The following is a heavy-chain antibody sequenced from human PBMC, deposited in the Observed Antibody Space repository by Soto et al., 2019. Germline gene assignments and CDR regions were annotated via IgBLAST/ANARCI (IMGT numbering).Heavy chain of an antibody. Sequence: QVQLVQSGAEVKKPGSSVKVSCKASGGTFSSYTVSWVRQAPGQGLEWMGRIIPILGIANYAQKFQGRVKINAEKSTSKAYMELSSLRSDDTAVYYCAREGDFWSGYRDGLSFDLWGRGTLVTVSS. CDR2: IIPILGIA. D-gene: IGHD3-3*01. V-gene: IGHV1-69*08. CDR1: GGTFSSYT. J-gene: IGHJ2*01. CDR3: AREGDFWSGYRDGLSFDL.